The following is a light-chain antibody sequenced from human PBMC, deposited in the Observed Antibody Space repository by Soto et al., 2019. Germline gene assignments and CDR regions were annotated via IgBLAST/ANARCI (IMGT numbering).Light chain of an antibody. J-gene: IGKJ5*01. CDR3: MQSTQLPPT. CDR2: EVS. V-gene: IGKV2D-29*02. CDR1: QSLLHITGETF. Sequence: DVVITQTPLSLSVAPGQPASISCKSSQSLLHITGETFLFWYLQKPGQSPQLLIYEVSTRVSGVPDRFSGSGSRTDFTLEISRVETDDVGIYYCMQSTQLPPTFGQGTRLENK.